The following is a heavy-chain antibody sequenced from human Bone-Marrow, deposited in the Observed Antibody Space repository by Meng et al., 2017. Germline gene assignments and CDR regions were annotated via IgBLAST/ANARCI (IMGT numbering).Heavy chain of an antibody. CDR1: GGSISSGGYY. D-gene: IGHD2-15*01. CDR3: ARGVRRYCSGGSCLYNWFDP. J-gene: IGHJ5*02. CDR2: IYYSGST. V-gene: IGHV4-31*03. Sequence: SETLSLTCTVSGGSISSGGYYWSWIRQHPGKGLEWIGYIYYSGSTYYNPSLKSRVTISVDTSKNQFSLKLSSVTAADTAVYYCARGVRRYCSGGSCLYNWFDPWGQGTLVTVSS.